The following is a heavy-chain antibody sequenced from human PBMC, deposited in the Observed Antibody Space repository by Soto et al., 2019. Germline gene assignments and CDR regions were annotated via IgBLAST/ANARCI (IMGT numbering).Heavy chain of an antibody. D-gene: IGHD2-2*02. CDR3: ARADLYCSSTSCYTGPGWFDP. J-gene: IGHJ5*02. CDR2: IIPIFGTA. V-gene: IGHV1-69*13. CDR1: GGTFSSYA. Sequence: GASVKVSCKASGGTFSSYAISWVRQAPGQGLEWMGGIIPIFGTANYAQKFQGRVTITADESTSTAYMELSSLRSEDTAVYYCARADLYCSSTSCYTGPGWFDPWGQGTLVTVSS.